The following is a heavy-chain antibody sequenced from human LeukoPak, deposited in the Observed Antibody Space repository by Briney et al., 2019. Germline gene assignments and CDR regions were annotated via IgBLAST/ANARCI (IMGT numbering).Heavy chain of an antibody. J-gene: IGHJ4*02. CDR2: IYYSGST. Sequence: IGYIYYSGSTNYNPSLKSRVTISVDTSKNQFSLKLSSVTAADTAVYYCARDRGGGNVFDYWGQGTLVTVSS. V-gene: IGHV4-59*01. D-gene: IGHD4-23*01. CDR3: ARDRGGGNVFDY.